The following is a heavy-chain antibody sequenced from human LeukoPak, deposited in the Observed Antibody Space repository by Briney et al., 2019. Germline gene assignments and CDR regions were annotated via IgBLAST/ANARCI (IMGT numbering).Heavy chain of an antibody. CDR3: ARGVVAAPQTFDY. J-gene: IGHJ4*02. Sequence: SEALSLTCTVSGGSISSSSYYWGWIRQPPGKGLEWIGSIYYSGSTYYNPSLKSRVTISVDTSKNQFSLKLSSVTAADTAVYYCARGVVAAPQTFDYWGQGTLVTVSS. V-gene: IGHV4-39*07. CDR1: GGSISSSSYY. D-gene: IGHD2-15*01. CDR2: IYYSGST.